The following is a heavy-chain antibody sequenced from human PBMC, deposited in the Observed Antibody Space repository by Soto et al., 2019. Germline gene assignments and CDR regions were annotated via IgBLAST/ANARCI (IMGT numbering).Heavy chain of an antibody. J-gene: IGHJ4*02. CDR3: ARLGSIAAAGTPDY. V-gene: IGHV3-11*01. Sequence: GGSLRLSCAASGFTFSDYYMSWFRQAPEKGLEWVSYASGSGGVKLYADSVKGRFTISRDNAKNSLYLQLNSLRADDTAVYYCARLGSIAAAGTPDYWGQGTLVTVSS. CDR2: ASGSGGVK. D-gene: IGHD6-13*01. CDR1: GFTFSDYY.